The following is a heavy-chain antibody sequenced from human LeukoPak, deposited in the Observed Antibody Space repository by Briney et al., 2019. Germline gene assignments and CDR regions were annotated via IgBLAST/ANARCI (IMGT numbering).Heavy chain of an antibody. Sequence: PSETLSLTCTVSGYSISSGYYWGWIRQPPGKGLEWVASIFHTGTTYYNPSLKSRVTMSVDTSKNQFSLNLTSVTAADTAIYYCARWPGSGSKFYFDYWGQGTLVTVSS. CDR3: ARWPGSGSKFYFDY. CDR2: IFHTGTT. J-gene: IGHJ4*02. D-gene: IGHD3-10*01. CDR1: GYSISSGYY. V-gene: IGHV4-38-2*02.